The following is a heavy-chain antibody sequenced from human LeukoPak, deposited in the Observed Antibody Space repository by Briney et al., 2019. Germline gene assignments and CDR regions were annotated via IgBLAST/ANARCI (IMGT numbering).Heavy chain of an antibody. CDR2: IKQDGSEK. CDR3: ARVNPYYYYMDV. CDR1: GFTFSNYW. J-gene: IGHJ6*03. V-gene: IGHV3-7*01. Sequence: GGSLRLSCAASGFTFSNYWMSWVRQVRQAPGKGLECVASIKQDGSEKYYVDSVKGRFTISRDSAKNSLYLQMNSLRAEDTAVYYCARVNPYYYYMDVWGKGATVTVSS.